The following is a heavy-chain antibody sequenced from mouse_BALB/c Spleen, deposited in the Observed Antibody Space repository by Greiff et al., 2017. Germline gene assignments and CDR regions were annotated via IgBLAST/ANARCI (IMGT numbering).Heavy chain of an antibody. J-gene: IGHJ2*01. V-gene: IGHV1-80*01. Sequence: QVQLKQSGAELVRPGSSVKISCKASGYAFSSYWMNWVKQRPGQGLEWIGQIYPGDGDTNYNGKFKGKATLTADKSSSTAYMQLSSLTSVDSAVYFCARGGTPDYWGQGTTLTVSS. CDR3: ARGGTPDY. CDR2: IYPGDGDT. D-gene: IGHD1-1*02. CDR1: GYAFSSYW.